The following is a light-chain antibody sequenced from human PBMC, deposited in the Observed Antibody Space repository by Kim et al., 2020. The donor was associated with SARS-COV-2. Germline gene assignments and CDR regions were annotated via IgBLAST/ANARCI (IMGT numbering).Light chain of an antibody. V-gene: IGLV1-36*01. CDR1: SSNIGNNA. Sequence: KVTNSWSGSSSNIGNNAVNWNQQLPGKAPKLLIYYDDLLPSGVSDRFSGCKSGTSASLAISGLQSEDEADYYCAAWDDSLIGPWVFGGGTQLTVL. CDR3: AAWDDSLIGPWV. CDR2: YDD. J-gene: IGLJ3*02.